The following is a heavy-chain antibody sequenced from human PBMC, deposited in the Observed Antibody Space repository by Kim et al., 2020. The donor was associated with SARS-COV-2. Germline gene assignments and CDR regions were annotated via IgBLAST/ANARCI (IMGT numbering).Heavy chain of an antibody. D-gene: IGHD4-4*01. Sequence: SETLSLTCTVSGGSVSSGSYYWSWIRQPPGKGLDWIGYIYYSGSTNYNPSLKSRVTISLDTSKNQFSLKLSSVTAADTAVYFCARGDLYDYKNWFDPWGQGTLVTVSS. V-gene: IGHV4-61*01. J-gene: IGHJ5*02. CDR1: GGSVSSGSYY. CDR2: IYYSGST. CDR3: ARGDLYDYKNWFDP.